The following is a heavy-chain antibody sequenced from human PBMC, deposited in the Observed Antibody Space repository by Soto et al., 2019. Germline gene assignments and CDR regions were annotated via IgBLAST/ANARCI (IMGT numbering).Heavy chain of an antibody. Sequence: SETLSLTCSVSGGPLSGYFWSWIRQPPGKGLEWIGEIHRSGSINYRPSLKSRVTISADASNSQFSLKMTSVTAADTAVYYCARRSDSAWELLWVWGQGTPVTVSS. CDR2: IHRSGSI. CDR1: GGPLSGYF. J-gene: IGHJ4*02. CDR3: ARRSDSAWELLWV. V-gene: IGHV4-34*01. D-gene: IGHD1-26*01.